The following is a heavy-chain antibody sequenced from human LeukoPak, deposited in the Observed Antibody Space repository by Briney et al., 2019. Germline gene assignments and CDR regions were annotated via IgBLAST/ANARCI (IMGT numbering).Heavy chain of an antibody. V-gene: IGHV3-30*18. Sequence: PGRSLRLSCAASGFTFSSYGMHWVRQAPGKGLEWVAVISYDGSNKYYADSVKGRFTISRDNSKNTLYLQMNSLRAEDTAVYYCAKNGDYQFDYWGQGTLVTVSS. D-gene: IGHD4-17*01. CDR2: ISYDGSNK. J-gene: IGHJ4*02. CDR1: GFTFSSYG. CDR3: AKNGDYQFDY.